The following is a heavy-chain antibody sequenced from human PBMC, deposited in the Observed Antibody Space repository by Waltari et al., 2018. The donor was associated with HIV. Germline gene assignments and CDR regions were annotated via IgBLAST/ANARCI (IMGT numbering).Heavy chain of an antibody. D-gene: IGHD3-22*01. V-gene: IGHV3-9*01. Sequence: EVQLVESGGGLVQPGRSQRLSCAASGFTFENYAMQWVRQAPVKCLDWVTGISWHGNYIAYADSLKGRFTISRDNAHNSLYLPMNSLRPEDTALYYCVKYAHYFDNSNRYYYGLDVWGHGTPVTVSS. CDR1: GFTFENYA. J-gene: IGHJ6*02. CDR2: ISWHGNYI. CDR3: VKYAHYFDNSNRYYYGLDV.